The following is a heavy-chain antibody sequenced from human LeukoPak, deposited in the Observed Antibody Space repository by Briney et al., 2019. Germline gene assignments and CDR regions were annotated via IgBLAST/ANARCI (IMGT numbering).Heavy chain of an antibody. CDR2: ISSSGSTI. V-gene: IGHV3-48*03. CDR1: GFTFSSYE. D-gene: IGHD6-19*01. CDR3: ARDAGPSSGWHNYFDY. Sequence: PGGSLRLSCAASGFTFSSYEMNWVRQAPGKGLEWVSYISSSGSTIYYADSVKGRFTISRDNAKNSLYLQMNSLRAEDTAVYYCARDAGPSSGWHNYFDYWGQGTLVTVSS. J-gene: IGHJ4*02.